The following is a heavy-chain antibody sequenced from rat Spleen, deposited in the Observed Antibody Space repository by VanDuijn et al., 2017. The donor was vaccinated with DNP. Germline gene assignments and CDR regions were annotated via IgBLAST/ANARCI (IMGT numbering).Heavy chain of an antibody. CDR2: MWYDGDT. CDR1: GFTFRNYD. Sequence: VQLVESGGGLVQPGRSLKLSCAASGFTFRNYDMAWVRQPSGKGPEWMGKMWYDGDTAYNSALKSRLSISRDTSKSQVFLKMNSLQTDDTGTYYCTSDSLNSSSFVYWGQGSLVTVSS. CDR3: TSDSLNSSSFVY. D-gene: IGHD1-2*01. V-gene: IGHV2-63*01. J-gene: IGHJ3*01.